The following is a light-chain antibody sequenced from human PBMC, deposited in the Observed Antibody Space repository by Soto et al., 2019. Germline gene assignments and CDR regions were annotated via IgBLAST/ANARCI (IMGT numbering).Light chain of an antibody. CDR3: QQRSNWPPSIT. CDR2: DAS. Sequence: EIVLTQSPGTLSVSPGERATLSCRASQSVGSNLAWYQQKPGQAPRLLIYDASDRATGIPARFSGSGSGTDFTLTISSLEPEDFAVYYCQQRSNWPPSITFGQGTRLEIK. CDR1: QSVGSN. V-gene: IGKV3-11*01. J-gene: IGKJ5*01.